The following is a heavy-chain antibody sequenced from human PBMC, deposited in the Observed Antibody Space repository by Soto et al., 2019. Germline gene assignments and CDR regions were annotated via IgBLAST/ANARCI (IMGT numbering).Heavy chain of an antibody. CDR2: ISNSGGDTK. Sequence: EEQLVESGGGLVQPGGSLRLSCAGSGFIFSPYDMNWVRQAPGKGLEWVSYISNSGGDTKYYTDSVKGRFTISRDNAKNSLYLQVNSVSAEDTAVYYCARAKYGDYAGAFDIWGQGTMVTVSS. J-gene: IGHJ3*02. V-gene: IGHV3-48*03. D-gene: IGHD4-17*01. CDR3: ARAKYGDYAGAFDI. CDR1: GFIFSPYD.